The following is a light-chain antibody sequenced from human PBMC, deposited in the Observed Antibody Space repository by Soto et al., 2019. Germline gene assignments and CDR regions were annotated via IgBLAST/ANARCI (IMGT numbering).Light chain of an antibody. CDR1: SSNIGSNT. J-gene: IGLJ1*01. V-gene: IGLV1-44*01. CDR3: AAWDDSLNGYV. Sequence: QPVLTQPPSASGTPGQRVTISCSGSSSNIGSNTVNWYQQHPGTAPKLLIYSNNQRPPGVPDRFSGSKSGTSASLAISGLQSEDEADYYCAAWDDSLNGYVFGTGTKLTVL. CDR2: SNN.